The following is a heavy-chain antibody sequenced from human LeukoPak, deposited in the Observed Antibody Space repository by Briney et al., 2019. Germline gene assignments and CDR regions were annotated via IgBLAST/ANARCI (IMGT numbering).Heavy chain of an antibody. CDR3: ARLTDTPSGFDP. J-gene: IGHJ5*02. CDR1: GYSFTSYW. CDR2: IYPSDSDT. V-gene: IGHV5-51*01. Sequence: GESLRISCKGSGYSFTSYWIGWVRQIPGKGLEWMGIIYPSDSDTRYSPSFEGQVTMSADKSISTAYLQWSSLEASDTAMYYCARLTDTPSGFDPWGQGTLVTVSS.